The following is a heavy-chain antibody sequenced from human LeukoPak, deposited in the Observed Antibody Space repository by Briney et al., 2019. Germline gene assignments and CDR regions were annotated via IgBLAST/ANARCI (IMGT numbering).Heavy chain of an antibody. CDR1: GYTFTSYA. D-gene: IGHD3-16*02. J-gene: IGHJ4*02. V-gene: IGHV7-4-1*02. CDR2: INTNTGNP. Sequence: ASVKVSCKASGYTFTSYAMNWVRQAPGQGLEWMGWINTNTGNPTYAQGFTGRFVFSLDTSVSTAYLQISSLKAEDTAVYYCARVHYDYVWGSYRHIDYWGQGTLVTVSS. CDR3: ARVHYDYVWGSYRHIDY.